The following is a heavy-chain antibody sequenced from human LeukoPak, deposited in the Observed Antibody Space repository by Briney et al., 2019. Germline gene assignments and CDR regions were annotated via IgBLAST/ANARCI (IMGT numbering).Heavy chain of an antibody. J-gene: IGHJ2*01. CDR1: GGSFSSYY. V-gene: IGHV4-4*07. Sequence: PSETLSLTCAVSGGSFSSYYWTWIRQPAGKGLEWIGRIYSSGSTNYNPSLKSRVTMSVDTSKNQFSLKLSSVTAADTAVYYCAREVTTSDWYFDLWGRGTLVTVSS. D-gene: IGHD4-17*01. CDR2: IYSSGST. CDR3: AREVTTSDWYFDL.